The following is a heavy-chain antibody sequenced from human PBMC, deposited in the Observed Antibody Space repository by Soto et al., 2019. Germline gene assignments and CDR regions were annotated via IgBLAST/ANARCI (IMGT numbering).Heavy chain of an antibody. V-gene: IGHV4-59*01. CDR3: ARDSGSNLDY. Sequence: SETLSLTCTVSGGSISSYYWSWIRQPPGKGLEWIGYIYYSGSTNYNPSLKSRVTISVDTSKNQFSLKLSSVTAADTAVYYCARDSGSNLDYWGQGTLVT. J-gene: IGHJ4*02. D-gene: IGHD6-13*01. CDR2: IYYSGST. CDR1: GGSISSYY.